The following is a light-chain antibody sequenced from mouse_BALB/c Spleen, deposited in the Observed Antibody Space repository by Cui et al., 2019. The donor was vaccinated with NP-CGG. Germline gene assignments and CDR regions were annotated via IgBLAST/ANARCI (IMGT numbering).Light chain of an antibody. J-gene: IGLJ1*01. CDR3: ALWYSNHWV. Sequence: QAVVTPESPLTTSLGSTVTLTCRASTGAVTTSNYANWVQEKPDHLFTGLIGGTNNRAPGVPARFSGSLIGDKAALTITGAQTEDEAIYFCALWYSNHWVFGGGTKLTVL. CDR2: GTN. V-gene: IGLV1*01. CDR1: TGAVTTSNY.